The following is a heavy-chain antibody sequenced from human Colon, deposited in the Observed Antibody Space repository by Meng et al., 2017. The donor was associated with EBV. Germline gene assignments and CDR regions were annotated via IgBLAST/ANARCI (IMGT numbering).Heavy chain of an antibody. J-gene: IGHJ5*02. Sequence: QWQLQQWGAGLLNPSEPLSRSCAVYGGSFRDYYWTWIRHPPGKGLEWIGEIDHRGNTKYNPSLKSRVTISLDTSKKQFSLKVSSVTAADSAVYYCARRGPSGNFSPWSQGALVTVSS. D-gene: IGHD3-10*01. V-gene: IGHV4-34*01. CDR1: GGSFRDYY. CDR3: ARRGPSGNFSP. CDR2: IDHRGNT.